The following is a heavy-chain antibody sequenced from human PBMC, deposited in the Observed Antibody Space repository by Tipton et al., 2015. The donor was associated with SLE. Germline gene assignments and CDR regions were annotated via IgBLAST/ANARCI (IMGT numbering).Heavy chain of an antibody. Sequence: SLRLSCAASGFTFSDYYMSWIRQAPGKGLEPVANINQDGSETDYVDSVKGRFTISRDNAKNSLFLQMNSLRADDTAVYYCAGDSGEFGDLEDSFHIWGQGTTVTVSS. J-gene: IGHJ3*02. V-gene: IGHV3-7*05. CDR3: AGDSGEFGDLEDSFHI. D-gene: IGHD3-10*01. CDR2: INQDGSET. CDR1: GFTFSDYY.